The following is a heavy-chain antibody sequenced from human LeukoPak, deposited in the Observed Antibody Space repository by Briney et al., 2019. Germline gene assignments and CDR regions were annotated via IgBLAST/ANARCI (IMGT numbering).Heavy chain of an antibody. CDR1: GYTFTSYD. Sequence: ASVEVSGKASGYTFTSYDINWVRQATGQGLEWMGWMNPNSGNTGYAQKFQGRVTMTRNTSISTAYMELSSLRSEDTAVYYCARGLEPYYYYYGMDVWGQGTTVTVSS. V-gene: IGHV1-8*01. D-gene: IGHD1-1*01. CDR3: ARGLEPYYYYYGMDV. CDR2: MNPNSGNT. J-gene: IGHJ6*02.